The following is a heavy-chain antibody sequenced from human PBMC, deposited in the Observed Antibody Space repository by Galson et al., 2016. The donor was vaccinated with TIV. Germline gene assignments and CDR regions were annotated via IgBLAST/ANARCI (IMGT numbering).Heavy chain of an antibody. V-gene: IGHV1-46*01. D-gene: IGHD2-8*02. CDR3: MFQRLVGRIES. CDR1: GYTFTSYY. CDR2: INPSGGST. Sequence: SVKVSCKASGYTFTSYYMHWVRQAPGQGPEWMGIINPSGGSTSYAQKFQGRVTMTRDTSTRTVYMELSSLRSEDTAVYYCMFQRLVGRIESWGQGTLVTVSS. J-gene: IGHJ5*02.